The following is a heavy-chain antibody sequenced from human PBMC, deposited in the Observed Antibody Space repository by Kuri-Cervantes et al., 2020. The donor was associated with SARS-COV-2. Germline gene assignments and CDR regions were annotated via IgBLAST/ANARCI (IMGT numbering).Heavy chain of an antibody. CDR3: AGGDYPEYYYYYYGMDV. V-gene: IGHV4-59*01. CDR2: IYYSGST. Sequence: GSLRLSCTVSGGSISSYYWSWIRQPPGKGLEWIGYIYYSGSTNYNPSLKSRVTISVDTSKNQFSLKLSSVTAADTAVYYCAGGDYPEYYYYYYGMDVWGQGTTVTVSS. J-gene: IGHJ6*02. D-gene: IGHD4-17*01. CDR1: GGSISSYY.